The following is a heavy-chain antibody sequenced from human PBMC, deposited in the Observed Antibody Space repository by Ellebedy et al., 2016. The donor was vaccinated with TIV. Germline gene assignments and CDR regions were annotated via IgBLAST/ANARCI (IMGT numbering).Heavy chain of an antibody. V-gene: IGHV4-39*07. J-gene: IGHJ5*02. CDR3: ARDPALPRGRVDT. CDR2: IYYSGSA. CDR1: GGSISNSDYY. Sequence: MPSATLSLTCTVSGGSISNSDYYWNWIRQPPGKGLEWIGSIYYSGSAYYNPSLKSRVTVSVDTSKNQFSLNLSSVTAADTAVYYCARDPALPRGRVDTWGQGTLVTVSS.